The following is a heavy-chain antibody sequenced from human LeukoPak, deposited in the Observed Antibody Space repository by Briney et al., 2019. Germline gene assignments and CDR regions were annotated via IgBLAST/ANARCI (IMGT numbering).Heavy chain of an antibody. D-gene: IGHD2-15*01. Sequence: PGGSLRLSCAASGFTFSSYWMHWVRQAPGKGLVWVSRINSDETNAIYVDSVKGRFTISRDNAKNTLYLQMNSLRAEDTAVYYCARDLHYCSGGSCYSNYYYNGVDVWGQGTTVTVSS. V-gene: IGHV3-74*01. CDR1: GFTFSSYW. CDR2: INSDETNA. J-gene: IGHJ6*02. CDR3: ARDLHYCSGGSCYSNYYYNGVDV.